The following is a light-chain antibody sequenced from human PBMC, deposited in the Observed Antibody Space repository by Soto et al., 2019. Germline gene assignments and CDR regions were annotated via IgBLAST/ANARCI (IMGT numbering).Light chain of an antibody. CDR1: QIISNN. CDR3: QQSYRPPYT. J-gene: IGKJ2*01. CDR2: GAS. V-gene: IGKV1-39*01. Sequence: DIQMTQSPSSLSASVGDRVTVTCRASQIISNNLNWYQQKPGKAPTLLIYGASSLQSGVPSRFSGGGSGTDFTLTISSLQPEDFETYYCQQSYRPPYTFGQGTKVDIK.